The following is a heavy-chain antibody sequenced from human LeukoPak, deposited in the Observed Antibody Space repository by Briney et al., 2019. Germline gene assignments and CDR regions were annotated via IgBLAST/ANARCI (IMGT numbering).Heavy chain of an antibody. V-gene: IGHV3-66*02. CDR3: ARDVIYDFWSGSKGTFDY. CDR2: IYSGGST. J-gene: IGHJ4*02. D-gene: IGHD3-3*01. CDR1: GFTVSSNY. Sequence: GGSLRLSCAASGFTVSSNYMSWVRQAPGKGLEWVSVIYSGGSTYYADSVKGQFTISRDNSRNTLYLQMNSLRAEDTAVYYCARDVIYDFWSGSKGTFDYWGQGTLVTVSS.